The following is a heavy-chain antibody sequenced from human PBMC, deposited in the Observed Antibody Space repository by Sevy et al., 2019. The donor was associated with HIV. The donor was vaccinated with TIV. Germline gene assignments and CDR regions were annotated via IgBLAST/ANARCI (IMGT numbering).Heavy chain of an antibody. CDR3: ATQAGIAAAGRVFDY. Sequence: GGALRLSCVASGFTFSDHYMEWVRQAPGKGLEWVGRTRNKADGYTTEYAGSVKGRFTIARDESKNSLYVQMNSLKAEDTAVYYCATQAGIAAAGRVFDYWGQGTLVTVSS. D-gene: IGHD6-13*01. J-gene: IGHJ4*02. V-gene: IGHV3-72*01. CDR1: GFTFSDHY. CDR2: TRNKADGYTT.